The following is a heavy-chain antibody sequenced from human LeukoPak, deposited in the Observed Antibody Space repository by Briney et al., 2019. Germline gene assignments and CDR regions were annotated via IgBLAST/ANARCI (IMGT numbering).Heavy chain of an antibody. CDR1: GGSFSGYY. J-gene: IGHJ5*02. CDR3: ARGRGRHHIVLVVYATPNWFDP. D-gene: IGHD2-8*02. CDR2: INHSGST. Sequence: PSETLSLTCAVYGGSFSGYYWSWIRQPPGKGLEWIGEINHSGSTNYNPSLKSRVTISVGTSKNQFSLKLSSVTAADTAVYYCARGRGRHHIVLVVYATPNWFDPWGQGTLVTVSS. V-gene: IGHV4-34*01.